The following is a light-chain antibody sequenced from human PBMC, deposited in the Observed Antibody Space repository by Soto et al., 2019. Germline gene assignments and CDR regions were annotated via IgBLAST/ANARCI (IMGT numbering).Light chain of an antibody. J-gene: IGLJ2*01. CDR1: SSDVGGYNY. CDR3: SSYAGSNNLV. CDR2: EVS. V-gene: IGLV2-8*01. Sequence: QSALTHPPSAAGSPGQSVTISCTGTSSDVGGYNYVSWYQQHPGKAPKLMIYEVSKRPSGVPDRFSGSKSGNTASLTVSGLQAEDEADYYCSSYAGSNNLVFCGGTKLTVL.